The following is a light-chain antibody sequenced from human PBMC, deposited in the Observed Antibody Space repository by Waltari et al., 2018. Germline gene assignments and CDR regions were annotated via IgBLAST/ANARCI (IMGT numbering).Light chain of an antibody. CDR2: AAS. CDR1: QSISSY. J-gene: IGKJ3*01. CDR3: QQSYSTPS. V-gene: IGKV1-39*01. Sequence: DIQMNQSASSLSASVGDRVTITCRASQSISSYLNWYQQKPGKAPKLLIYAASSLQSGVPSRFSGSGSGTDFTLTISSLQPEDFATYYCQQSYSTPSFGPGTKVDIK.